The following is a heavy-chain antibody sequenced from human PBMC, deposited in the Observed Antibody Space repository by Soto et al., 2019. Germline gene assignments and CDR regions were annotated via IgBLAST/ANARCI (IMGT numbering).Heavy chain of an antibody. CDR3: TTQDTATRLY. CDR1: GFTFGDYA. J-gene: IGHJ4*02. D-gene: IGHD5-18*01. V-gene: IGHV3-49*04. Sequence: GGSRRLSCTASGFTFGDYAMSWVRQAPGKGLEWVGFIRSKAYGGTTEYAASVKGRFTISRDDSKSIAYLQMTSLKPEDTAVYYCTTQDTATRLYWGQGTMVTVSS. CDR2: IRSKAYGGTT.